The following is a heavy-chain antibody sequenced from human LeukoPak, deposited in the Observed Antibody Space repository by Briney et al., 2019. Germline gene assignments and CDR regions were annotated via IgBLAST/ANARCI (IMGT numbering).Heavy chain of an antibody. CDR1: GGSISSSSYY. Sequence: PSETLSLTCTVSGGSISSSSYYWGWIRQPPGKGLEWIGSIYYSGSTYYNPSLKSRVTISVDTSKNQFSLKLSSVTAADTAVYYCASPYYDFWSGYRNWEGAFDIWGQGTMVTVSS. D-gene: IGHD3-3*01. J-gene: IGHJ3*02. CDR3: ASPYYDFWSGYRNWEGAFDI. CDR2: IYYSGST. V-gene: IGHV4-39*01.